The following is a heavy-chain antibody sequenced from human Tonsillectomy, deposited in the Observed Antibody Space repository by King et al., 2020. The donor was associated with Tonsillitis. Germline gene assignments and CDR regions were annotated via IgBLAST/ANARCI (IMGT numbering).Heavy chain of an antibody. CDR3: ARGKTTMVRGANTYYYYGMDV. J-gene: IGHJ6*02. D-gene: IGHD3-10*01. Sequence: VQLQQWGAGLLKPSETLSLTCAVYGGSFSGYYWSWIRQPPGKGLEWIWEINHSGSTNYNPSLKSRVTVSVDTSKNQFSLKLSSVTAADTAVYYCARGKTTMVRGANTYYYYGMDVWGQGTTVTVSS. CDR1: GGSFSGYY. CDR2: INHSGST. V-gene: IGHV4-34*01.